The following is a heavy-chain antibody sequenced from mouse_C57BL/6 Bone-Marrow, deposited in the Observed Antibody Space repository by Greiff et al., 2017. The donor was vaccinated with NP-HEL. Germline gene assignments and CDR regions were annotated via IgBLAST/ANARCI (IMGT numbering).Heavy chain of an antibody. CDR3: ARSPITTVVATGDY. J-gene: IGHJ2*01. V-gene: IGHV1-19*01. D-gene: IGHD1-1*01. CDR1: GYTFTDYY. CDR2: INPYNGGT. Sequence: EVKLMESGPVLVKPGASVKMSCKASGYTFTDYYMNWVKQSHGKSLEWIGVINPYNGGTSYNQKFKGKATLTVDKSSSTAYMELNSLTSEDSAVYYCARSPITTVVATGDYWGQGTTLTVTS.